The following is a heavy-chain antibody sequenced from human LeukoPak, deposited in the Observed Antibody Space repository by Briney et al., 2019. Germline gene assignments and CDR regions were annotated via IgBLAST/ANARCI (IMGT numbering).Heavy chain of an antibody. V-gene: IGHV3-7*01. Sequence: PGGSLRLSCAASGFTFSSYCMSWVRQAPGKGLEWVAKIKQDGSEKYYVDSVKGRFTISRDNAKNSLYLQMNSLRAEDTAVYYCARDGDLSLWSPEYYFDYWGQGTLVTVSS. J-gene: IGHJ4*02. CDR1: GFTFSSYC. D-gene: IGHD3-16*02. CDR2: IKQDGSEK. CDR3: ARDGDLSLWSPEYYFDY.